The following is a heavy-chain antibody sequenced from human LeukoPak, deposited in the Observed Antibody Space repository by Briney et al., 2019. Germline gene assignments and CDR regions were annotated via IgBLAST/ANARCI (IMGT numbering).Heavy chain of an antibody. Sequence: SGGSLRLSRAASGFTFSSYSMNWVRQAPGKGLEWVSSISSSSSYIYYADSVKGRFTISRDNAKNSLYLQMNSLRAEDTAVYYCARDVSSSWSSYYYYMDVWGKGTTVTVSS. CDR2: ISSSSSYI. J-gene: IGHJ6*03. D-gene: IGHD6-13*01. V-gene: IGHV3-21*01. CDR3: ARDVSSSWSSYYYYMDV. CDR1: GFTFSSYS.